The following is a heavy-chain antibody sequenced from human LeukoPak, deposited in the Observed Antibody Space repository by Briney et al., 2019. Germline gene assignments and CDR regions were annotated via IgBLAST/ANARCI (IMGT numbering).Heavy chain of an antibody. D-gene: IGHD6-13*01. CDR3: ARDKGVVTAAGFFDY. V-gene: IGHV4-59*01. J-gene: IGHJ4*02. CDR2: FYYSGST. Sequence: PSETLSLTCTVSGGSIGTNYWSWIRQPPGKGLEWIGYFYYSGSTKYSPSLKSRVTISVDTSKNQFSLKLSSVTAADTAVYYCARDKGVVTAAGFFDYWGQGTLVSVSS. CDR1: GGSIGTNY.